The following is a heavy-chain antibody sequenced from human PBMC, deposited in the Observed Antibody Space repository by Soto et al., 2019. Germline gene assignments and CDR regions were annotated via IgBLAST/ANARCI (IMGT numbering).Heavy chain of an antibody. D-gene: IGHD3-10*01. CDR2: VIPIVSMS. J-gene: IGHJ4*02. CDR3: ASSYGSGYRAFDY. CDR1: GDTFNFYS. Sequence: QVQLVQSGAEVKRPGSSVKVSCKASGDTFNFYSINWVRQAPGVGLEWMGRVIPIVSMSNYAQKFRGRVTMTADKSTSTAYMELSSLRSEDTAIYYCASSYGSGYRAFDYWGQGALVTVSS. V-gene: IGHV1-69*02.